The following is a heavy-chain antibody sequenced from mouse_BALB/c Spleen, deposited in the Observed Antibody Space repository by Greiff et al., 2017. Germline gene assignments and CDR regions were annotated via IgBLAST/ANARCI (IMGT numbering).Heavy chain of an antibody. CDR3: ARGGATMITTGIFAY. D-gene: IGHD2-4*01. V-gene: IGHV5-6-5*01. J-gene: IGHJ3*01. Sequence: EVKLEESGGGLVKPGGSLKLSCAASGFTFSSYAMSWVRQTPEKRLEWVASISSGGSTYYPDSVKGRFTISRDNARNILYLQMSSLRSEDTAMYYCARGGATMITTGIFAYWGQGTLVTVSA. CDR1: GFTFSSYA. CDR2: ISSGGST.